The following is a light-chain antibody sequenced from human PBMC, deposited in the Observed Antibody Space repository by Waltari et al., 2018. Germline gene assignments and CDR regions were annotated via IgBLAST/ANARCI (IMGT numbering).Light chain of an antibody. V-gene: IGLV2-23*02. CDR2: DVS. J-gene: IGLJ2*01. CDR1: SWKVGGDKY. CDR3: CSHAGSGTFWV. Sequence: QSVLTQPVPVSGSPGQSLTISCTGPSWKVGGDKYASRYQRHPGKAPKVMIFDVSKRPSGVSDRFSGSKSGNTASLTISGLQAEDEADYYCCSHAGSGTFWVFGGGTKLTVL.